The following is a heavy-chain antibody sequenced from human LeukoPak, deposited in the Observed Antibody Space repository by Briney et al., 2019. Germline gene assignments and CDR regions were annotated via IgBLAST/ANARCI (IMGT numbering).Heavy chain of an antibody. D-gene: IGHD3-22*01. J-gene: IGHJ4*02. V-gene: IGHV4-39*01. CDR1: GGSISSSSYY. Sequence: PSETLSLTCTVSGGSISSSSYYWGWIRQPPGKGLEWIGSIYYSGSTCYNPSLKSRVTISVDTSKNQFSLKLSSVTAADTAVYYCARRRDYYDSSGYYLNNFDYWGQGTLVTVSS. CDR3: ARRRDYYDSSGYYLNNFDY. CDR2: IYYSGST.